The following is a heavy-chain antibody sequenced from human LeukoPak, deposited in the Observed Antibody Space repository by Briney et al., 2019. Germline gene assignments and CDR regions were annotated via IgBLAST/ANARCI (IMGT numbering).Heavy chain of an antibody. V-gene: IGHV3-23*01. J-gene: IGHJ3*02. CDR3: AKWGQYCSGGSCYSFSFDI. CDR2: ISGSGGST. CDR1: GFTFSSYA. D-gene: IGHD2-15*01. Sequence: GGSLRLSCAASGFTFSSYAMSWARQAPGKGLEWVSAISGSGGSTYYADSVKGRFTISRDNSKNTLYLQMNSLRAEDTAVYYCAKWGQYCSGGSCYSFSFDIWGQGTMVTVSS.